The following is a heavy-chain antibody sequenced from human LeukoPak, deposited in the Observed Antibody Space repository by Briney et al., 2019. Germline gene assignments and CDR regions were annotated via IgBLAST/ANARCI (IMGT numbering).Heavy chain of an antibody. V-gene: IGHV3-30*04. CDR1: GFTFSSYA. CDR2: ISYDGSNK. CDR3: ARTSSGYYYSDAFDI. Sequence: GGSLRLSCAASGFTFSSYAMHWVRQAPGKGLEWVAVISYDGSNKYYTDSVKGRFTISRDNSKNTQYLQMNSLRAEDTAVYHCARTSSGYYYSDAFDIWGQGTMVTVSS. J-gene: IGHJ3*02. D-gene: IGHD3-22*01.